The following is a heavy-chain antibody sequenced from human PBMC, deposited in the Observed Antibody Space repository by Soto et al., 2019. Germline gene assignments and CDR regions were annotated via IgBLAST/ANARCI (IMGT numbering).Heavy chain of an antibody. CDR2: ISSSSSTI. J-gene: IGHJ4*02. CDR1: GFTFSSYS. Sequence: EVQLVESGGGLVQPGGSLRLSCAASGFTFSSYSTNWVRQAPGKGLEWVSYISSSSSTIYYADSVKGRFTISRDNAKNSLYLQMNSLRDEDTAVYYCAREPYCSGGSCYYWGQGTLVTVSS. D-gene: IGHD2-15*01. V-gene: IGHV3-48*02. CDR3: AREPYCSGGSCYY.